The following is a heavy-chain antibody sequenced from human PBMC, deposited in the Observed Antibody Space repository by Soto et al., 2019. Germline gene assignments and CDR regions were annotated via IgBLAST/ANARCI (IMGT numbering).Heavy chain of an antibody. CDR2: ISSSGSAI. V-gene: IGHV3-48*03. D-gene: IGHD1-1*01. CDR1: GFTFSSYE. Sequence: PGGSLRLSCAASGFTFSSYEMNWVRQAPGKGLEWVSYISSSGSAIYYADSVKGRFTISGDNAKNSLYLQMNSLRAEDTAFYYCARETTGMDVWGQGTTVTVSS. CDR3: ARETTGMDV. J-gene: IGHJ6*02.